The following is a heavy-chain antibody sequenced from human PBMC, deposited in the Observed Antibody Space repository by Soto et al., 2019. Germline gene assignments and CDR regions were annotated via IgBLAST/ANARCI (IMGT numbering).Heavy chain of an antibody. V-gene: IGHV4-34*01. J-gene: IGHJ4*02. CDR3: ARGRGVIMGPDY. D-gene: IGHD3-3*01. CDR1: GGSFSGYY. CDR2: INHSGST. Sequence: QVQLQQWGAGLLKPSETLSLTCAVYGGSFSGYYWSWIRQPPGKGLEWIGEINHSGSTNYNPSLKSRVTISVDTSKNQFSLKLSSVTAADTAVYYCARGRGVIMGPDYWGQGTLVTVSS.